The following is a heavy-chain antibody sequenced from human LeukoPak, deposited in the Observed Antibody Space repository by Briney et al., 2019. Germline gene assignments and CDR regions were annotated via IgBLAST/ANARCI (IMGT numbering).Heavy chain of an antibody. Sequence: GGSLRLSCAASGFTFSDYYMNWVRQTPGKGLEWIAHISGGADTIEYTESMKGRFTISRDNAKNSLFLQMDSLRVEDTAIYYCAREMNTAMINLDAWGQGTPVTVSS. CDR3: AREMNTAMINLDA. CDR2: ISGGADTI. CDR1: GFTFSDYY. V-gene: IGHV3-11*01. D-gene: IGHD5-18*01. J-gene: IGHJ5*02.